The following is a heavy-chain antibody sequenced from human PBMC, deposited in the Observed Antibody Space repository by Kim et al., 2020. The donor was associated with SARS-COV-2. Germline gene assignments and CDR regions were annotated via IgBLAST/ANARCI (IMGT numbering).Heavy chain of an antibody. CDR3: ARCSGYCSGGSCCGAFDI. J-gene: IGHJ3*02. V-gene: IGHV1-8*01. Sequence: ASVKVSCKASGYTFTSYDINWVRQATGQGLEWMGWMNPNSGNTGYAQKFQGRVTMTRNTSISTAYMELSSLRSEDTAVYYCARCSGYCSGGSCCGAFDIWGQGTMVTVSS. CDR2: MNPNSGNT. D-gene: IGHD2-15*01. CDR1: GYTFTSYD.